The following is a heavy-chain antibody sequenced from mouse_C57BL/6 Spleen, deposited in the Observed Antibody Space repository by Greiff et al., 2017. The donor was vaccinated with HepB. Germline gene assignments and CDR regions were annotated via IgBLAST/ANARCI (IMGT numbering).Heavy chain of an antibody. CDR3: ARRPFHDGYYYFDY. CDR1: GFTFSSYT. Sequence: EVMLVESGGGLVKPGGSLKLSCAASGFTFSSYTMSWVRQTPEKRLEWVATISGGGGNTYYPDSVKGRFTISRDNAKNTLYLQMSSLRSEDTALYYCARRPFHDGYYYFDYWGQGTTLTVSS. CDR2: ISGGGGNT. V-gene: IGHV5-9*01. J-gene: IGHJ2*01. D-gene: IGHD2-3*01.